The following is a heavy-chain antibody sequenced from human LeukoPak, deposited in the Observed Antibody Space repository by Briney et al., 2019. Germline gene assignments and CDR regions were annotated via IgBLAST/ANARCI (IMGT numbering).Heavy chain of an antibody. Sequence: PSETLSLTCAVYGGSFSGYYWSWIRQPPGKGLEWIGEINHSGSTNYNPSLKSRVTISVDTSKNQFSLKLSSVTAADTAVYYCASTPRMVVAANAFDIWGQGTMVTVSS. CDR3: ASTPRMVVAANAFDI. J-gene: IGHJ3*02. D-gene: IGHD2-15*01. CDR2: INHSGST. CDR1: GGSFSGYY. V-gene: IGHV4-34*01.